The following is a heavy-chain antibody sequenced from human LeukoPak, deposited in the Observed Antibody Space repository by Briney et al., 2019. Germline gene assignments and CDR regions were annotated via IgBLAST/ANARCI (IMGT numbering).Heavy chain of an antibody. Sequence: ASVKVSCKASGGTFSSYAIGWVRQAPGQGLEWMGGIIPIFGTANYAQKFQGRVTITADESTSTAYMELSSLRSEDTAVYYCARDRGYCSGGSWGCPFDYWGQGTLVTVSS. V-gene: IGHV1-69*13. CDR1: GGTFSSYA. CDR2: IIPIFGTA. D-gene: IGHD2-15*01. CDR3: ARDRGYCSGGSWGCPFDY. J-gene: IGHJ4*02.